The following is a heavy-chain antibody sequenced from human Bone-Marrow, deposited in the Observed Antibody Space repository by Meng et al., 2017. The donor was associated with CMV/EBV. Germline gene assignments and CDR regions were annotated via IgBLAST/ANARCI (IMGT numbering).Heavy chain of an antibody. J-gene: IGHJ4*02. CDR2: MWLDGSDR. D-gene: IGHD3-10*01. V-gene: IGHV3-33*08. Sequence: GGSLRLSCAASGFTFSSYSMNWLRQAPGKGLEWVAFMWLDGSDRYNGNIVKGRFIVSRDKSKNTVFLQLSSLRVEDTAVYYCVGHQGGPREGVRLVWGQGTLVTVSS. CDR1: GFTFSSYS. CDR3: VGHQGGPREGVRLV.